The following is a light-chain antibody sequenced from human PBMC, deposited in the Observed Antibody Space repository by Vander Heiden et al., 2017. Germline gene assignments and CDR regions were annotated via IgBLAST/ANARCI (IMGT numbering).Light chain of an antibody. V-gene: IGLV1-40*01. J-gene: IGLJ3*02. Sequence: QSALTQPPSASAAPGQRVTSSCTGSSTNIGAGYDVHWYQQLPGTAPKLLIYGNSNRPSGVPDRFSGSKSGTSASLAITGLQAEDEADYYCQSYDGGLGVVFGGGTKLTVL. CDR1: STNIGAGYD. CDR2: GNS. CDR3: QSYDGGLGVV.